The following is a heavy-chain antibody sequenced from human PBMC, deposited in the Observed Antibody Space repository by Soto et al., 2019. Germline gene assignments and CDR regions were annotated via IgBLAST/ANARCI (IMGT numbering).Heavy chain of an antibody. CDR2: ISWNSGSI. D-gene: IGHD6-19*01. CDR3: AKDRGLVLSFYFDY. CDR1: GFTFDDYA. Sequence: EVQLVESGGGLVQPGRSLRLSCAASGFTFDDYAMHWVRQAPGKGLEWVSGISWNSGSIGYADSVKGRFTISRDNAKNSLYLQMNRLRAEETALYYCAKDRGLVLSFYFDYWGQGTLFTVSS. V-gene: IGHV3-9*01. J-gene: IGHJ4*02.